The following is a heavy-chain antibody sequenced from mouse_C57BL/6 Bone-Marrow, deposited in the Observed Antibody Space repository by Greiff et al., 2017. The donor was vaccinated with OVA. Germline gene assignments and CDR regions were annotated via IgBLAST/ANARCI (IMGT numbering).Heavy chain of an antibody. CDR2: INPGSGGT. CDR3: AVSYYFDY. CDR1: GYAFTNYL. Sequence: VQLQQSGAELVRPGTSVKVSCKASGYAFTNYLIEWVKQRPGQGLEWIGVINPGSGGTNYNEKFKGKATLTADKSSSTAYLQLSSLTSEDSAVYFCAVSYYFDYWGQGTTLTVSS. V-gene: IGHV1-54*01. J-gene: IGHJ2*01.